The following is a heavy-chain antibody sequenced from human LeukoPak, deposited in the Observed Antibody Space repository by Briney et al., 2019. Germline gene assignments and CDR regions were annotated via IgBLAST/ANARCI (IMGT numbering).Heavy chain of an antibody. CDR3: ARDSLWFGEAYGMDV. CDR2: IHHSGST. Sequence: PSETLSLTCTLSGGAVSSDYWSWIRQPPGKRLEWIGYIHHSGSTYYNPSLESRVTMSVDTSKSLPSLKLTSVTAADTAVYYCARDSLWFGEAYGMDVWGQGTTVIVSS. D-gene: IGHD3-10*01. CDR1: GGAVSSDY. J-gene: IGHJ6*02. V-gene: IGHV4-59*02.